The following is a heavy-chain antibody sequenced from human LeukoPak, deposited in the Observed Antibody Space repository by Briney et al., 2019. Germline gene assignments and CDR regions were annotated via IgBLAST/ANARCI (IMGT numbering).Heavy chain of an antibody. Sequence: XXGXXXESMGWXSAXNGNTNYVQKFQGRVTMTIDETTNTAYMELKNLRSDDTAVYYCARSPLYYNVLSSQSNWFDPWGQGTLVTVSS. J-gene: IGHJ5*02. D-gene: IGHD3-9*01. V-gene: IGHV1-18*01. CDR3: ARSPLYYNVLSSQSNWFDP. CDR2: XSAXNGNT.